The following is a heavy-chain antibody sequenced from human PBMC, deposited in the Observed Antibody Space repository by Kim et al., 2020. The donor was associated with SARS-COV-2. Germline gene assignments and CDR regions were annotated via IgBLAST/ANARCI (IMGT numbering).Heavy chain of an antibody. Sequence: SETLSLTCSVSRGSISKSRYYWGWIRQPPGKGLEWIGSIYYGGSTYYKPSLKGRVSISIDTPRNHFSLKLSSVTAADTAVYFCATFPGGYYSDSSGYYVAYWGQGTLVTVSS. CDR2: IYYGGST. CDR1: RGSISKSRYY. CDR3: ATFPGGYYSDSSGYYVAY. J-gene: IGHJ4*01. V-gene: IGHV4-39*02. D-gene: IGHD3-22*01.